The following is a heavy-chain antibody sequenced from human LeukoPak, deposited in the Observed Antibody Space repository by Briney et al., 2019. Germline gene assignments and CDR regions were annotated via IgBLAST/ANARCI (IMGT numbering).Heavy chain of an antibody. Sequence: SETLSLTCTVSGGSISSYYWSWIRQPPGKGLEWIGYIYYSGSTNYNPSLKSRVTISVDTSKNQFSLKLSSVTAEDTAVYYCATDLSGSTGYYFDYWGQGTLVTVSS. J-gene: IGHJ4*02. CDR1: GGSISSYY. CDR2: IYYSGST. V-gene: IGHV4-59*01. CDR3: ATDLSGSTGYYFDY. D-gene: IGHD1-26*01.